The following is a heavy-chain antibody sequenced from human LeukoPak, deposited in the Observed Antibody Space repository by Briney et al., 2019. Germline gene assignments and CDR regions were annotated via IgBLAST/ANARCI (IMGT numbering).Heavy chain of an antibody. CDR1: GFTFDDYA. CDR3: ARGNRDSSGFYYYYGMDV. J-gene: IGHJ6*02. V-gene: IGHV3-9*01. Sequence: GGSLRLSCAASGFTFDDYAMFWVRQAPGKGLGWVSGISWDSKNIGYAASVKGRFTISRDNAKNSLHLQLSSLRAEDTAFYYCARGNRDSSGFYYYYGMDVWGQGTTVTVSS. CDR2: ISWDSKNI. D-gene: IGHD6-19*01.